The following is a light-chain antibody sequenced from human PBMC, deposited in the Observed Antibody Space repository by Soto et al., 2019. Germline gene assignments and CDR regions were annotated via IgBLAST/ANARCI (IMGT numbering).Light chain of an antibody. J-gene: IGLJ1*01. CDR2: SNN. Sequence: QSVLTQPPSVSGAPGQTVTISCTGSSSNIGAGYDVHWYQQLPGTAPKLLIYSNNNRPSGVPDRFSGSKSGTSASLAITGLQAEDEADYYCQSYDSTLSANYVFGTGTKLTVL. V-gene: IGLV1-40*01. CDR3: QSYDSTLSANYV. CDR1: SSNIGAGYD.